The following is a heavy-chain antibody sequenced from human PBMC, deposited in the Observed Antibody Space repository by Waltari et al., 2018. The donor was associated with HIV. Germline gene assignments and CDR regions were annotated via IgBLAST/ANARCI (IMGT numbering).Heavy chain of an antibody. CDR3: ASRYDSDAFDI. V-gene: IGHV3-23*01. CDR1: GFTFRSYA. J-gene: IGHJ3*02. CDR2: ITGSGGTT. Sequence: EVQLLESGGGLVQPGGSLRLSCAASGFTFRSYAMTWVRQAPGKGLEWVSAITGSGGTTYHADTVKGRFTISRDNSKNTLYLQMNSLRAEDTAVYYCASRYDSDAFDIWGQGTMVTVSS. D-gene: IGHD2-2*01.